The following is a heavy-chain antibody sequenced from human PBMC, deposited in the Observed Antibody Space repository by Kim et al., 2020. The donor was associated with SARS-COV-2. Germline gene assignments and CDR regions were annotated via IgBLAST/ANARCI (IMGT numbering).Heavy chain of an antibody. D-gene: IGHD3-10*01. CDR3: ARVEALRRYSGSYGPYYFDY. CDR1: GYSISSGYY. V-gene: IGHV4-38-2*02. CDR2: IYHSGST. J-gene: IGHJ4*02. Sequence: SETLSLTCTVSGYSISSGYYWGWIRQPPGKGLEWIGSIYHSGSTYYNPSLKSRVTISVDTSKNQFSLKLSSVTAADTAVYYCARVEALRRYSGSYGPYYFDYWGQGTLVTVSS.